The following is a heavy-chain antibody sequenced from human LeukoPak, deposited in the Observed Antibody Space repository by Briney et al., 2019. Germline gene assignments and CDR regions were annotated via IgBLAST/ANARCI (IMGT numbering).Heavy chain of an antibody. V-gene: IGHV3-7*01. J-gene: IGHJ4*02. CDR3: ARDKWVATVVTNDFDY. CDR1: GLTFSSQW. Sequence: GGSLRLSCVASGLTFSSQWMTWVRQAPGKGLEWLANIGGDGRRKFYEDSVEGRFTISRDNAESSLYLQMNNLRVEDTAVYYCARDKWVATVVTNDFDYWGQGTLVTVSS. D-gene: IGHD4-23*01. CDR2: IGGDGRRK.